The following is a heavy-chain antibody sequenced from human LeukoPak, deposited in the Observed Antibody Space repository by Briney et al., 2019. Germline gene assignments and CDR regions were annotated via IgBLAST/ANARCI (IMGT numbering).Heavy chain of an antibody. Sequence: SETLSLTCAVYGGSFSGYYWSWIRQPPGKGLEWIGEINHSGSTNYNPSLKSRVTISVDTSKNQFSLKLNSVTAADTAVYYCARDGGYCSSTSCQNWFDPWGQGTLVTVSS. J-gene: IGHJ5*02. CDR1: GGSFSGYY. CDR3: ARDGGYCSSTSCQNWFDP. CDR2: INHSGST. D-gene: IGHD2-2*01. V-gene: IGHV4-34*01.